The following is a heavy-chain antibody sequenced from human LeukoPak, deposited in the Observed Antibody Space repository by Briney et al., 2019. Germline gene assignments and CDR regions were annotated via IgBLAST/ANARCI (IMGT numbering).Heavy chain of an antibody. D-gene: IGHD6-13*01. J-gene: IGHJ5*02. Sequence: PSETLSLTCTVSGGSINSGTYYWSWIRQPAGKGLEWIGRIYPSGTTNYNPSLKSRVTISVDTSKNQFSLKLTSVTAADTAVYYCARSPYSSSWYPFAPWGQGTLVTVSS. V-gene: IGHV4-61*02. CDR1: GGSINSGTYY. CDR3: ARSPYSSSWYPFAP. CDR2: IYPSGTT.